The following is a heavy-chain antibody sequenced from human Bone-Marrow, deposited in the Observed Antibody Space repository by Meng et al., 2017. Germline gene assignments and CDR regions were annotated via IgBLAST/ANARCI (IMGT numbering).Heavy chain of an antibody. Sequence: QLQLQESGSGLVKPSQTLSLTCAVSGGSISSSSYYWGWIRQPPGKGLEWIGSIYYSGSTYYNPSLKSRVTISVDTSKNQFSLKLSSVTAADTAVYYCARCYYGSGQEGNWFDPWGQGTLVTVYS. V-gene: IGHV4-39*01. CDR1: GGSISSSSYY. CDR2: IYYSGST. CDR3: ARCYYGSGQEGNWFDP. J-gene: IGHJ5*02. D-gene: IGHD3-10*01.